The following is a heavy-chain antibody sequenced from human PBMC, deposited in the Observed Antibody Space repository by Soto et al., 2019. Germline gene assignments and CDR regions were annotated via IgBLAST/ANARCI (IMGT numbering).Heavy chain of an antibody. J-gene: IGHJ5*01. CDR2: ISTSTGYT. Sequence: XGSLRLXIAASGFSFSTYYMSWIRQAPGKGLEWVSYISTSTGYTQYADSVKGRFTISRDNAKNSLYLQMNSLRAEDTAVYYCAGRPAAANWFDSWGQGTLVTVSS. CDR3: AGRPAAANWFDS. D-gene: IGHD2-2*01. CDR1: GFSFSTYY. V-gene: IGHV3-11*06.